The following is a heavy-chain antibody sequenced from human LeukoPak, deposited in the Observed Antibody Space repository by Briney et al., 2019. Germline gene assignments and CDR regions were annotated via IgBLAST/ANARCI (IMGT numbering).Heavy chain of an antibody. Sequence: ASVKVSCKASGYTFTGYYIHWVRQAPGQGLEWMGWINPNSGGTNYAQKFQGRVTMTRDTSISTAYMELSRLRSDDTAVYYCARGLPAAMRLGGWFDTWGQGTLVTVSS. CDR2: INPNSGGT. CDR1: GYTFTGYY. CDR3: ARGLPAAMRLGGWFDT. V-gene: IGHV1-2*02. D-gene: IGHD2-2*01. J-gene: IGHJ5*02.